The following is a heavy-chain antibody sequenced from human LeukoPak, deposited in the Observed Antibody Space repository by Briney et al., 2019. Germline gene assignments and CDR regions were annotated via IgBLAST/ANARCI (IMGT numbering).Heavy chain of an antibody. J-gene: IGHJ4*02. V-gene: IGHV4-39*01. CDR1: SGSVSSTIYY. D-gene: IGHD1-26*01. Sequence: SGTLSLTCTVSSGSVSSTIYYWGWIRQPPGKGLEWIGSIYDSGSTSYNPALKRRATMSVDPSKNQFSLKLTSVTAADPAVYYCAMGGNYGIDYWGQGTLITVSS. CDR2: IYDSGST. CDR3: AMGGNYGIDY.